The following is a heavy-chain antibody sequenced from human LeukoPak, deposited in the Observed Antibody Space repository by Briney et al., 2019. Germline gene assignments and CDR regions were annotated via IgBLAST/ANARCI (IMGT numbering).Heavy chain of an antibody. J-gene: IGHJ4*02. CDR2: IKSEADGETI. CDR1: GFTFSSYS. Sequence: GGSLRLSCAASGFTFSSYSMNWVRQAPGKGLEWVGRIKSEADGETIDYAAPVKGRFTFSRDDSKNMLYLQMNSLKSEDTAVYYCSTLTSRGLSDSWGQGTLVTVSS. CDR3: STLTSRGLSDS. V-gene: IGHV3-15*07. D-gene: IGHD1-20*01.